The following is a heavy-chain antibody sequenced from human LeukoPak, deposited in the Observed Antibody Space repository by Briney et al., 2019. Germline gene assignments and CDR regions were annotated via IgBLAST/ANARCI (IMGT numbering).Heavy chain of an antibody. D-gene: IGHD3-3*01. CDR1: GGTFSSYA. Sequence: ASVKVSCKASGGTFSSYAISWVRQAPGQGLEWMGGIIPIFGTTNYAQKFRGRVTITADKSTRTAYMELSSLRSEDTAVYYCARVSPADFWSGLDYWGQGTLVTVSS. V-gene: IGHV1-69*06. CDR2: IIPIFGTT. J-gene: IGHJ4*02. CDR3: ARVSPADFWSGLDY.